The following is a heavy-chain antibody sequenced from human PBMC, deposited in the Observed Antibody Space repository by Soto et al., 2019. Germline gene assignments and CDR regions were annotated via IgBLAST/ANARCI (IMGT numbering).Heavy chain of an antibody. J-gene: IGHJ6*02. D-gene: IGHD3-10*01. Sequence: QVQLVESGGGVVQPGRSLRLSCAASGFSFSSYGMHWVRQAPGKGLEWVAVTSYDGNNKYYADSVKGRFTISRDNSKNTLYLQMNSVRAEDTAVYYCAKDQGSGGSRGMDVWGQGTTVTVSS. CDR3: AKDQGSGGSRGMDV. V-gene: IGHV3-30*18. CDR1: GFSFSSYG. CDR2: TSYDGNNK.